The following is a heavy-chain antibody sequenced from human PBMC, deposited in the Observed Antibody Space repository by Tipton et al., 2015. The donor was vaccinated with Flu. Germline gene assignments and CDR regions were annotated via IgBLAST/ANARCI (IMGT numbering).Heavy chain of an antibody. J-gene: IGHJ4*02. CDR1: GFTFSSYS. CDR2: ISSSSSYI. Sequence: SLRLSCAASGFTFSSYSMNWVRQAPGKGLEWVSSISSSSSYIYYADSVKGRFTISRDNAKNSLYLQMNSLRAEDTAVYYCARDWSSPNYYDSSGYWSAFDYWGQGTLVTVSS. D-gene: IGHD3-22*01. CDR3: ARDWSSPNYYDSSGYWSAFDY. V-gene: IGHV3-21*01.